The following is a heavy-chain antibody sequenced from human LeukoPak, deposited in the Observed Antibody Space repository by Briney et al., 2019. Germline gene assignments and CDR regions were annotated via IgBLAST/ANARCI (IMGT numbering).Heavy chain of an antibody. CDR1: GFTFSSNA. J-gene: IGHJ4*02. CDR2: IRERDDNT. Sequence: GRSLRLSCAASGFTFSSNATSWVRRAPGKGLEWVSGIRERDDNTYYADSVKGRFTISRDNSKNTVHLQMNSLTVEDTALYYCVKGSSYDSSAYWLLDYWGQGSLVTVSS. D-gene: IGHD3-22*01. CDR3: VKGSSYDSSAYWLLDY. V-gene: IGHV3-23*01.